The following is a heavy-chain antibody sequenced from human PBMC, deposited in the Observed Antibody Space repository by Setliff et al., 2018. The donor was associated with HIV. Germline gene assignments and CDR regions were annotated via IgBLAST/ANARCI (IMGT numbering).Heavy chain of an antibody. J-gene: IGHJ4*02. D-gene: IGHD4-17*01. CDR2: INQDGSEK. Sequence: HPGGSLRLSCAASGFTFSSHWMVWVRQAPGKGLEWVANINQDGSEKNYVDSVKGRFTISRDNAKNSLFLQMNSLRAEDTAVYYCARGQTSVTLQFDHWGQGTLVTISS. CDR3: ARGQTSVTLQFDH. CDR1: GFTFSSHW. V-gene: IGHV3-7*01.